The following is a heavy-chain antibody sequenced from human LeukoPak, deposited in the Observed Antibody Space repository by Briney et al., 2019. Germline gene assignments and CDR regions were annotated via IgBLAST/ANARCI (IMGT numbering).Heavy chain of an antibody. J-gene: IGHJ4*02. V-gene: IGHV3-23*01. CDR2: ISGSGGST. CDR1: GFTFSSYA. D-gene: IGHD6-13*01. Sequence: HPGGSLRLSCAASGFTFSSYAMSWVRQAPGKGLEWVSAISGSGGSTYYADSVKGRFTISRDNSKNTLYLQMNSLRAEDTAVYYCAGYSSSWYYFDYWGQGTLVTVSS. CDR3: AGYSSSWYYFDY.